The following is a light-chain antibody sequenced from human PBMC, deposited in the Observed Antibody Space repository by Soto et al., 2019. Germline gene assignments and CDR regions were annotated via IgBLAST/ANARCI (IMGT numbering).Light chain of an antibody. CDR1: SSNIGSNY. V-gene: IGLV1-47*01. J-gene: IGLJ1*01. Sequence: QSVLNQPPSASGTPGQRVTISCSGSSSNIGSNYVYWYQQLPGTAPKLLIYRNNQRPSGVPDRFSGSKSGTSASLAISGLRSEDEADYYCAAWDDSLSGHYVFGTGTKVTVL. CDR2: RNN. CDR3: AAWDDSLSGHYV.